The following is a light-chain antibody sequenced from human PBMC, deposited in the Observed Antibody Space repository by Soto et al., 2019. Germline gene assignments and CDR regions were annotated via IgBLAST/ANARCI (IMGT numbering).Light chain of an antibody. CDR2: GAS. Sequence: IVMTQSPATLSVSPGERATLSCRASQSVSTKLGWYQQKPGQAPRLLIYGASTSATGIPARFSGSGSGTEFTLTISSLQSEDFAVYYCQQYNNWPLAFGGGTKVEIK. J-gene: IGKJ4*01. CDR1: QSVSTK. V-gene: IGKV3-15*01. CDR3: QQYNNWPLA.